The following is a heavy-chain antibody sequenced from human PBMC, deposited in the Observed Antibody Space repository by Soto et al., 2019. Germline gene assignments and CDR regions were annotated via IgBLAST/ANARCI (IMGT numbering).Heavy chain of an antibody. Sequence: QVQLVESGGGGVQPGRSLRLSCAASGFTFSSYGMHLVRQAPGKGLEWVAVIWYDGSNKYYADSVKGRFTISRDNSKHTMYLQMNRLRAEDTAVYYCARESLRYFDWLGGSFFDYWGQGTMVTVSS. V-gene: IGHV3-33*01. CDR1: GFTFSSYG. J-gene: IGHJ4*02. CDR3: ARESLRYFDWLGGSFFDY. D-gene: IGHD3-9*01. CDR2: IWYDGSNK.